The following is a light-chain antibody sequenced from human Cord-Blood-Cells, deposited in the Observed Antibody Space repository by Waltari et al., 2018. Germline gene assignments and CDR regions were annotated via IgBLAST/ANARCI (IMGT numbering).Light chain of an antibody. Sequence: VTQSPSSFSASTGDRVTITCRASQGISSYLAWYQQKPGKAPKLLIYAASTLQSGVPSRFSGSGSGTDFTLTISCLQSEDFATYYCQQYYSYPRTFGQGTKVEIK. CDR3: QQYYSYPRT. V-gene: IGKV1-8*01. J-gene: IGKJ1*01. CDR2: AAS. CDR1: QGISSY.